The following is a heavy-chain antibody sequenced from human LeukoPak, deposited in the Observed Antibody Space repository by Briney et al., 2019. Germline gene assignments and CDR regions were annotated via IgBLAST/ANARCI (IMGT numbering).Heavy chain of an antibody. V-gene: IGHV3-13*01. J-gene: IGHJ4*02. CDR3: AIGLGYSSSWYVY. CDR2: TGTAGDT. Sequence: GGSLRLSCAASGITFSGYDMHWVRQATGKGLEWVSATGTAGDTYYPGSVKGRFTISRENAKNSLYLQMNSLRAEDTAVYYCAIGLGYSSSWYVYWGQGTLVTVSS. CDR1: GITFSGYD. D-gene: IGHD6-13*01.